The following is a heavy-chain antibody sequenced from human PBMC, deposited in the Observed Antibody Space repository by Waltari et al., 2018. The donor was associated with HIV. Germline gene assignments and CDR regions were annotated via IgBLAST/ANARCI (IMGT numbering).Heavy chain of an antibody. D-gene: IGHD3-22*01. J-gene: IGHJ5*02. CDR3: ARDERYYDSSGYFNWFDP. CDR2: IYTSGST. V-gene: IGHV4-61*02. CDR1: GGPISSGSYS. Sequence: QVQLQESGPGLVKPSQTLSLTCTVSGGPISSGSYSWSWIRQPAGKGLEWIGRIYTSGSTNYNPSLKSRVTISVDTSKNQSSLKLSSVTAADTAVYYCARDERYYDSSGYFNWFDPWGQGTLVTVSS.